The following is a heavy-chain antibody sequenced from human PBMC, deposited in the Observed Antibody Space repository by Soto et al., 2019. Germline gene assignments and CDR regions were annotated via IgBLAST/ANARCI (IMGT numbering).Heavy chain of an antibody. CDR2: INHSGST. D-gene: IGHD2-2*01. Sequence: NPSETLSLTCAVYGGSFSGYYWSWIRQPPGKGLEWIGEINHSGSTNYNPSLKSRVTISVDTSKNQFSLKLSSVTAADTAVYYCARMEVVPAAMITPNWFDPWGQGTLVTVSS. CDR3: ARMEVVPAAMITPNWFDP. CDR1: GGSFSGYY. J-gene: IGHJ5*02. V-gene: IGHV4-34*01.